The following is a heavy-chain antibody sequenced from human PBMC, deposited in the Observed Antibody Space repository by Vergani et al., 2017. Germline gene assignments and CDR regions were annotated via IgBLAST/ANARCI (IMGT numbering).Heavy chain of an antibody. D-gene: IGHD5-18*01. CDR2: IKQDGSEK. CDR1: GFTFSSYW. Sequence: EVQLVESGGGLVQPGGSLRLSCAASGFTFSSYWMSWVRQAPGKGLEWVANIKQDGSEKYYVDSVKGRFTISRDNAKNSLYLQMNSLRAEDTAVYYCAKAREAMVFLSPWFDPWGQGTLVTVSS. J-gene: IGHJ5*02. V-gene: IGHV3-7*01. CDR3: AKAREAMVFLSPWFDP.